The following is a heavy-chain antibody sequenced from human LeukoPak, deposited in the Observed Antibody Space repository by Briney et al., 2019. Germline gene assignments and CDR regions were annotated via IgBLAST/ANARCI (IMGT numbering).Heavy chain of an antibody. CDR1: GYDFTSVG. CDR3: ARAGAGSGGYFDY. CDR2: ISPYNGNT. J-gene: IGHJ4*02. D-gene: IGHD6-19*01. V-gene: IGHV1-18*01. Sequence: ASVKVSCKASGYDFTSVGITWVRRAPGQGLEWMGWISPYNGNTRYGQKFQGRVTMTTDTSTTTAYMELRGRRFNDTAVYYCARAGAGSGGYFDYWGQGTLVTVSS.